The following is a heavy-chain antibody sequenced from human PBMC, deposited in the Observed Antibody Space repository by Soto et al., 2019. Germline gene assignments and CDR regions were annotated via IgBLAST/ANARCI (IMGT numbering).Heavy chain of an antibody. J-gene: IGHJ4*02. V-gene: IGHV3-74*01. CDR1: GFTFSSYW. CDR2: IDNDGSST. D-gene: IGHD3-9*01. CDR3: ARGPAGGGGKLTGDY. Sequence: EVQLVESGGGLIQPGGSLRLSCAASGFTFSSYWMHWVRQAPGKGLVWVSRIDNDGSSTTYADSVKGRFTISRDNAKNPRYLQRNSLRAEDTGVYSCARGPAGGGGKLTGDYWGQGTLVTVSS.